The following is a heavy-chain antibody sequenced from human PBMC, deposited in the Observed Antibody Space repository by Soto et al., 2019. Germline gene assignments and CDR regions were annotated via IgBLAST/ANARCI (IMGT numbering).Heavy chain of an antibody. Sequence: PSETLSLTCTVSGGSISSSSYYWGWIRQPPGKGLEWIGSIYYSGSTYYNPSLKSRVTISVDTSKNQFSLKLSSVTAADTAVYYCVRGSLYNFDSSGTELWFDPWGQGALVTVSS. D-gene: IGHD6-19*01. CDR2: IYYSGST. J-gene: IGHJ5*02. CDR1: GGSISSSSYY. CDR3: VRGSLYNFDSSGTELWFDP. V-gene: IGHV4-39*01.